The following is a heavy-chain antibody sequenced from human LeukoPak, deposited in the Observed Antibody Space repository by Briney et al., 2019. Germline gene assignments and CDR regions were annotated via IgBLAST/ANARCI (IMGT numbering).Heavy chain of an antibody. CDR1: GVNFNTFW. CDR3: VRDRGWLTFDY. J-gene: IGHJ4*02. CDR2: IKEDESEK. Sequence: GGSLRLSCAASGVNFNTFWLSWVRLAPGKGLEWVANIKEDESEKYYVDSVKGRFTISRDNAKNSLYLQMNSLRADDTAVYYCVRDRGWLTFDYWGQGTLVTVSS. V-gene: IGHV3-7*01. D-gene: IGHD5-24*01.